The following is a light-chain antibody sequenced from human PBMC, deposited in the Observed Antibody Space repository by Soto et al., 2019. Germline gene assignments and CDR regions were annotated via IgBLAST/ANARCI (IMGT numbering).Light chain of an antibody. Sequence: QLVLTQPPSASGTPGQRVTISCSGSNSNIGINTVSWYQQVPGTAPRVLIYANNQRPSGVPDRFSASKSGTSASLAISGLQSEDEAAYYCAAWDDTLSGRYVFGTGTKVTVL. V-gene: IGLV1-44*01. CDR1: NSNIGINT. CDR2: ANN. J-gene: IGLJ1*01. CDR3: AAWDDTLSGRYV.